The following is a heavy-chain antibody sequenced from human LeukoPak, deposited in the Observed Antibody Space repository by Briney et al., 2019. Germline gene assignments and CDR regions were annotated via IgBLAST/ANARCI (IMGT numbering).Heavy chain of an antibody. J-gene: IGHJ5*02. D-gene: IGHD3-22*01. Sequence: DSLKGRFTISRDNAKNSLSLQMNSLRAEDTAVYYCARAITSYYDSSGYYPFDPWGQGTLVTVSS. V-gene: IGHV3-7*04. CDR3: ARAITSYYDSSGYYPFDP.